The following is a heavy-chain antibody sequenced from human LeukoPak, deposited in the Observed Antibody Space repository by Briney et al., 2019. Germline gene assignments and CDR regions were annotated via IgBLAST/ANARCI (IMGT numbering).Heavy chain of an antibody. CDR1: GFTFSSYA. CDR2: ISYDGSNK. J-gene: IGHJ4*02. D-gene: IGHD1-26*01. Sequence: GGSLRLSCAASGFTFSSYAMHWVRQAPGKGLEWVAVISYDGSNKYYADSVKGQFTISRDNSKNTLYLQMNSLRAEDTAVYYCASGRRHNQANDYWGQGTLVTVSS. V-gene: IGHV3-30*04. CDR3: ASGRRHNQANDY.